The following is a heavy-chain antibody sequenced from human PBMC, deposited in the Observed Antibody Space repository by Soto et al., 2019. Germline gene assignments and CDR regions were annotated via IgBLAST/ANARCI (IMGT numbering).Heavy chain of an antibody. CDR2: ISYDGSNK. V-gene: IGHV3-30-3*01. CDR3: ARDHSWNVCDY. Sequence: QVQLVESGGGVVQPGRSLRLSCAASGFTFSSYAMHWVRQAPGKGLEWVAVISYDGSNKYYADSVKGRFTISRDNSKNTLYLQMNSLRAEDTAVYYCARDHSWNVCDYWGQGTLVTVSS. J-gene: IGHJ4*02. CDR1: GFTFSSYA. D-gene: IGHD1-20*01.